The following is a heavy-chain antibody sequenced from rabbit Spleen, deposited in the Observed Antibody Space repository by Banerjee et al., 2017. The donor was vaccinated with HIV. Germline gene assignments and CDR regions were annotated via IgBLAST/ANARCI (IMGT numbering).Heavy chain of an antibody. J-gene: IGHJ6*01. D-gene: IGHD1-1*01. CDR1: GIDFSSYYY. CDR3: ARDTSSSFSSYGMDL. V-gene: IGHV1S45*01. CDR2: IDTGSSGFT. Sequence: QQQLEESGGGLVKPGGTLTLTCKASGIDFSSYYYMCWVRQAPGKGLEWIACIDTGSSGFTYFASWAKGRFPISKTSSTTVTLQMTSLTAADTATYFCARDTSSSFSSYGMDLWGQGTLVTVS.